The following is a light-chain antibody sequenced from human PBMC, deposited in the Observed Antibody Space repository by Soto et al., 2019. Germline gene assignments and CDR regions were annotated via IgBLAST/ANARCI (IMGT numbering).Light chain of an antibody. CDR3: QQHNDWPPWT. V-gene: IGKV3-15*01. Sequence: EIVMTQSPATLSVSPGESATLSCRASQSVSTNLVWYQQKPGQAPRLLIYGASIRASGTPARFTGSGSGTEFTLTISSLQSEDLAVYYCQQHNDWPPWTFGQGTKVEIK. CDR1: QSVSTN. J-gene: IGKJ1*01. CDR2: GAS.